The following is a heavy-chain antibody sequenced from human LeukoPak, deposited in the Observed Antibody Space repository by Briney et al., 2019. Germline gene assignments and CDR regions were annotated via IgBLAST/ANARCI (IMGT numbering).Heavy chain of an antibody. Sequence: PGESLRLSCAASGFTFSSYSMNWVRQAPGKGLVWVSRINSDGSSTSYADSVKGRFTISRDNAKNTLYLQMNSLRAEDTAVYYCARDRYSSSWYQATWGQGTLVTVSS. CDR1: GFTFSSYS. V-gene: IGHV3-74*01. J-gene: IGHJ5*02. CDR3: ARDRYSSSWYQAT. CDR2: INSDGSST. D-gene: IGHD6-13*01.